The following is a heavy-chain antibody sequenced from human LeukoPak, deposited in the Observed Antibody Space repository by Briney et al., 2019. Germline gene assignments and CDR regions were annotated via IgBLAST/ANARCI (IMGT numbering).Heavy chain of an antibody. J-gene: IGHJ6*02. D-gene: IGHD2-2*01. Sequence: ASVKVSCKASGYTFTSYYMHWVRQAPGQGLEWMGIINPSGGSTSYAQKFQGRVTMTRDTSTSTVYMELSSPRSEDTAVYYCASSYCSSTSCHDYYYYGMDVWGQGTTVTVSS. CDR3: ASSYCSSTSCHDYYYYGMDV. V-gene: IGHV1-46*01. CDR2: INPSGGST. CDR1: GYTFTSYY.